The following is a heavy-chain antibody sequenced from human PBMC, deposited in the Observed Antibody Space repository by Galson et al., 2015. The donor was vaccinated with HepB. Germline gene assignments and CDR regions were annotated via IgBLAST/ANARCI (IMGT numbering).Heavy chain of an antibody. Sequence: SLRLSCAASGSTFSSYGMHWVRQAPGKGLEWVAVIWYDGSNKYYADSVKGRFTISRDNSKNTLYLQMNSLRAEDTAVYFCARDGYTNGYNYEAYWGQGTLVTVSS. V-gene: IGHV3-33*01. CDR1: GSTFSSYG. J-gene: IGHJ4*02. CDR3: ARDGYTNGYNYEAY. CDR2: IWYDGSNK. D-gene: IGHD3-22*01.